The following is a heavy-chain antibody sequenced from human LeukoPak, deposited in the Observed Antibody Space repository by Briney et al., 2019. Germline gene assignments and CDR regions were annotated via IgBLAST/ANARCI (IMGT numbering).Heavy chain of an antibody. Sequence: SETLSLTCTVSGGSISSFYYWSWIRQPPGRGLEWIGYIHTSGSNNHNPSLKSRVTISVDTSKNQFSLKLSSVTAADTAVYYCARQPRYYYYMDVWGRGTTVTVS. CDR3: ARQPRYYYYMDV. J-gene: IGHJ6*03. CDR2: IHTSGSN. V-gene: IGHV4-4*09. CDR1: GGSISSFYY.